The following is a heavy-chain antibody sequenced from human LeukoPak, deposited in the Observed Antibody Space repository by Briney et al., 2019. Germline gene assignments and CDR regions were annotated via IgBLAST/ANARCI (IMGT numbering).Heavy chain of an antibody. Sequence: GGSLRLSCSTSGFTFSSFAMSWVRQAPGKGPEWVSSVSGSGGSTHYADSVKGRFTISRDNSKNTLYLQMNSLRAEDTALYYCALSGGSDWYGLECWGQGTLVTVSS. V-gene: IGHV3-23*01. CDR3: ALSGGSDWYGLEC. J-gene: IGHJ4*02. D-gene: IGHD6-13*01. CDR2: VSGSGGST. CDR1: GFTFSSFA.